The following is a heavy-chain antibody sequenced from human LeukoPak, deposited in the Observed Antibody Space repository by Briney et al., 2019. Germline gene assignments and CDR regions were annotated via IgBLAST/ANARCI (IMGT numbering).Heavy chain of an antibody. CDR1: GFTFSSYA. V-gene: IGHV3-23*01. CDR3: AKDGPGGGLYDILTGYSDY. J-gene: IGHJ4*02. CDR2: ISGSGGST. Sequence: GGSLRLSCAASGFTFSSYAMSWVRQAPGKGLEWVSAISGSGGSTYYADSVKGRFTISRDNSKNTLYLQMNSLRAEDTAVYYCAKDGPGGGLYDILTGYSDYWGQGTLVTVSS. D-gene: IGHD3-9*01.